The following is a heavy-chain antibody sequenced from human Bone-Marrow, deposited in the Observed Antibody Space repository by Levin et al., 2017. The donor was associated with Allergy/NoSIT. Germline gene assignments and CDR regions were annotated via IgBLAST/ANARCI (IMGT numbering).Heavy chain of an antibody. CDR3: ARDNTSNYVSSGYYIGWFDP. D-gene: IGHD3-22*01. CDR1: GASFNSLT. Sequence: SVKVSCKASGASFNSLTISWVRQAPGQGLEWMGRIIPVLNMANYAQIFQGRVTITADKSTSTVYMELSGLRSEDPAVYYCARDNTSNYVSSGYYIGWFDPWGRGTLVTVSS. CDR2: IIPVLNMA. J-gene: IGHJ5*02. V-gene: IGHV1-69*04.